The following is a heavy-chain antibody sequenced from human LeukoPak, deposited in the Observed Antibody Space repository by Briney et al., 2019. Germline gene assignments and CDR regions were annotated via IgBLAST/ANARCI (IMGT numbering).Heavy chain of an antibody. CDR2: IFYSGST. V-gene: IGHV4-59*01. CDR3: ARYDSSGFYQYYFDY. D-gene: IGHD3-22*01. CDR1: GGSISSYY. Sequence: SETLSLTCTVSGGSISSYYWSWIRQPPGKGLEWIGNIFYSGSTKYNPSLKSRVTISVDTSKNQFSLKLNSVTAADTAVYYCARYDSSGFYQYYFDYWGPGTLVTVSS. J-gene: IGHJ4*02.